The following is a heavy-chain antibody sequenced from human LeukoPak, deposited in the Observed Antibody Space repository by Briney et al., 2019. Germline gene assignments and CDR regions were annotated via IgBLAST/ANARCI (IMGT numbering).Heavy chain of an antibody. CDR1: GYTFTSYG. CDR2: ISAYNGNT. Sequence: ASVKVSCKASGYTFTSYGISWVRQAPGQGLEWMGWISAYNGNTNYAQKLQGRVTMTTDTSTSTAYMELRSLRSDDTAVYYCARDTTYCSRTSCPHGWDYYYGMDVWCQGTTVNVS. V-gene: IGHV1-18*01. D-gene: IGHD2-2*01. J-gene: IGHJ6*02. CDR3: ARDTTYCSRTSCPHGWDYYYGMDV.